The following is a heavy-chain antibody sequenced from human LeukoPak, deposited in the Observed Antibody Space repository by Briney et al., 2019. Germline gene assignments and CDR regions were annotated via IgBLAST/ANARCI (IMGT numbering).Heavy chain of an antibody. CDR3: ASGRLPAYYYYGMDV. Sequence: SETLSLTCTVSGGSISSYYWSWIRQPAGKGLEGIGRIYTSGSTNYNPSLKSRVTMSVDTSKNQFSLKLSSVTAADTAVYYCASGRLPAYYYYGMDVWGQGTTVTVSS. CDR1: GGSISSYY. J-gene: IGHJ6*02. D-gene: IGHD2-15*01. V-gene: IGHV4-4*07. CDR2: IYTSGST.